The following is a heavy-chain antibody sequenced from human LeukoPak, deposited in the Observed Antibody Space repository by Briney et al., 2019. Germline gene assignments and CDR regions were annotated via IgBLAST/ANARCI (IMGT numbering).Heavy chain of an antibody. Sequence: SETLSLTCTVSSGSISISNYHWGWIRQPPGEGLEWIGSIYYSGTTYYNPSLKSRVTISVDTSKNQFSLKLSSVTAADTAVYYCARLSVGATTVDCWGQGTLVTVSS. CDR3: ARLSVGATTVDC. CDR2: IYYSGTT. CDR1: SGSISISNYH. D-gene: IGHD1-26*01. V-gene: IGHV4-39*01. J-gene: IGHJ4*02.